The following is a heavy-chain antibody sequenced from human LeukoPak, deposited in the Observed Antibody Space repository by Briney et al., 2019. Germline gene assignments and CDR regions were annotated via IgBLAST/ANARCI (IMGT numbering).Heavy chain of an antibody. CDR2: IYYSGST. J-gene: IGHJ4*02. CDR1: GGSLSSYY. V-gene: IGHV4-59*01. Sequence: SETLSLTCTVSGGSLSSYYWTWIRQPPGRGLEWIGYIYYSGSTNYNPSLKSRVTISVDTSKNQFSLKLSSVTVADTAVYYCARGLKFYDILTAYYTFPYFDYWGQGALVTVSS. CDR3: ARGLKFYDILTAYYTFPYFDY. D-gene: IGHD3-9*01.